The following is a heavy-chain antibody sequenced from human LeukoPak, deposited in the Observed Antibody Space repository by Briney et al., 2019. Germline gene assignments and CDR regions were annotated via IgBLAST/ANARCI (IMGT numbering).Heavy chain of an antibody. V-gene: IGHV1-2*02. CDR3: VVSGQAAAIPAFDC. Sequence: GASVKVSCKHTFTGHNIHWVRQAPGQGLEFVGWINPTSGGIGYAQKFQGRVTMTRDASINTVYMELSSLTSDDAALYYCVVSGQAAAIPAFDCWGQGTPVTVSP. CDR2: INPTSGGI. J-gene: IGHJ4*02. CDR1: TFTGHN. D-gene: IGHD3-22*01.